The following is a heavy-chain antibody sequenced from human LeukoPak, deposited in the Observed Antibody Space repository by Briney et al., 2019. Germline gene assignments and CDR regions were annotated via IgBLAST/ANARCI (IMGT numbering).Heavy chain of an antibody. Sequence: GGSLRLSCAASGFTVSSNYMSWVRRAPGKGLEWVSVIYSGGTTYYADSVKGRFTISRDDSKNTLYLQMNSLRAEDTAVYSCAKDLSNPYKYYGMDVWGQGTTVTVSS. CDR1: GFTVSSNY. D-gene: IGHD4-11*01. J-gene: IGHJ6*02. CDR2: IYSGGTT. V-gene: IGHV3-66*01. CDR3: AKDLSNPYKYYGMDV.